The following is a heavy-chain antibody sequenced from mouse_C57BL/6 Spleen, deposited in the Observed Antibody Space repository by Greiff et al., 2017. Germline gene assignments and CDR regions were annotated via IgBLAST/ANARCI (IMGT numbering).Heavy chain of an antibody. CDR1: GYTFTSYW. Sequence: VQLQQSGAELAKPGASVQLSCKASGYTFTSYWMHWVKQRPGQGLEWIGYINPSSGYTKYNQKSKDKATLTADKSSSTAYMQLSSLTYEDSAVYYCASYYGSSSPFDDWGQGTTLTVSS. CDR3: ASYYGSSSPFDD. D-gene: IGHD1-1*01. J-gene: IGHJ2*01. CDR2: INPSSGYT. V-gene: IGHV1-7*01.